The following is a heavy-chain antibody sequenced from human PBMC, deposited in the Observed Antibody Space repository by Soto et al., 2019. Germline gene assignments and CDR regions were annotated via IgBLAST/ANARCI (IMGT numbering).Heavy chain of an antibody. J-gene: IGHJ4*02. V-gene: IGHV1-46*01. CDR3: AREVYYDSSGYYYSDFDF. Sequence: ALVKVSRKASGYTFSVYYMHWLRQAPGQGLEWMGIINPSGGSTSYAQKFQGRVTMTRDTSTSTVYMELSSLRSEDTAVYYCAREVYYDSSGYYYSDFDFWGQGTLVTVSS. CDR2: INPSGGST. D-gene: IGHD3-22*01. CDR1: GYTFSVYY.